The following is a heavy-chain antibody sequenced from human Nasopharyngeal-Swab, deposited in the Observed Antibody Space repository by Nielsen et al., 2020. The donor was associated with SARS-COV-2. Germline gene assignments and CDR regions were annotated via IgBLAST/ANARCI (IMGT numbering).Heavy chain of an antibody. V-gene: IGHV3-11*04. CDR3: ATYVEMATIGAYY. CDR1: GFTFSDYY. J-gene: IGHJ4*02. D-gene: IGHD5-24*01. Sequence: GGSLRLSCAASGFTFSDYYMSWIRQAPGKGLEWVSYISSSGSTIYYADSVKGRFTISRDNAKNSLYLQMNSLRAEDTAVYYCATYVEMATIGAYYWGQGTLVTVSS. CDR2: ISSSGSTI.